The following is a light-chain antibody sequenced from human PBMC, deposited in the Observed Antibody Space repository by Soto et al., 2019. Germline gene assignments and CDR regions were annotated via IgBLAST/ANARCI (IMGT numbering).Light chain of an antibody. CDR2: DAS. CDR1: QSVSSY. J-gene: IGKJ3*01. CDR3: QQAGFT. V-gene: IGKV3-11*01. Sequence: EIVVTQSPATLSLSPGERATLSCRASQSVSSYLAWYQQKPGQAPRLLIYDASNRATGIPARFSGSGSGTDFTLTISSLEPEDFAVYYCQQAGFTFGPGTKVDIK.